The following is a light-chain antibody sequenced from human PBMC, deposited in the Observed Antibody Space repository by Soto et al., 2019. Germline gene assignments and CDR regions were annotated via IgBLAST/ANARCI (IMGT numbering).Light chain of an antibody. J-gene: IGKJ4*01. Sequence: IQLTQSASFLSACVGDRVTITCRATQGISTYLAWYQHKPGKAPKLLIYTASTLQSGVPSRFSGSGSGTDFTLTISSLQPEDFATYYCQQVKSYPLTFGGGTKVEIK. CDR3: QQVKSYPLT. CDR1: QGISTY. CDR2: TAS. V-gene: IGKV1-9*01.